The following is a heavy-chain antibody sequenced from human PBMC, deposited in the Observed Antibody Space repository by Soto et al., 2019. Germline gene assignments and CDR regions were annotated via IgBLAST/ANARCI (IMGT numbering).Heavy chain of an antibody. Sequence: PGGSLRLSCAASGFTFSSYAMSWVRQAPGKGLEWVSVIYSGGSTYYADSVKGRFTISRDNSKNTLYLQMNSLRAEDTAVYYCARGWGWYYYYMDVWGKGTTVTVSS. J-gene: IGHJ6*03. V-gene: IGHV3-66*01. CDR3: ARGWGWYYYYMDV. CDR1: GFTFSSYA. D-gene: IGHD3-16*01. CDR2: IYSGGST.